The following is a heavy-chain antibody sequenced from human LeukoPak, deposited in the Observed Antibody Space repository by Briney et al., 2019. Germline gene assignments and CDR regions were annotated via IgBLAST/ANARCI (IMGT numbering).Heavy chain of an antibody. J-gene: IGHJ4*02. D-gene: IGHD2/OR15-2a*01. CDR3: ARGFPHY. CDR1: GGSISSGGYY. Sequence: SQTLSLTCTVSGGSISSGGYYWSWIQQPPGKGLEWIGYIYHSGSTYYNPSLKSRVTISVDRSKNQFSLKLSSVTAADTAVYYCARGFPHYWGQGTLVTVSS. CDR2: IYHSGST. V-gene: IGHV4-30-2*01.